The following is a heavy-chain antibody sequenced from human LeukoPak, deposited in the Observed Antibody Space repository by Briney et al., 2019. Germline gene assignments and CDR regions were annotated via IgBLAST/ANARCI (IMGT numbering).Heavy chain of an antibody. V-gene: IGHV5-51*01. J-gene: IGHJ4*02. CDR1: GYSFTSYW. Sequence: GESLKISCKGSGYSFTSYWIGWVRQMPGKGLEWMGIIYPGDSDTRYSPSFQGQVTISADKSITTAYLQWSGLKASDTAMYYCARQKFSSDPGYYYIFDAWGQGTLVTVSS. CDR2: IYPGDSDT. CDR3: ARQKFSSDPGYYYIFDA. D-gene: IGHD3-10*01.